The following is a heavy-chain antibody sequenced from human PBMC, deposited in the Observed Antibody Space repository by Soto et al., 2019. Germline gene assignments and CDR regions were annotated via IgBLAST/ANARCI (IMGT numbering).Heavy chain of an antibody. CDR1: GFTFIGYI. CDR2: ISTSSIEI. V-gene: IGHV3-21*06. Sequence: EVQLVESGGGLVMPEESLRLSCAASGFTFIGYIMKWVRQAPGKGLEWVASISTSSIEIFYSDLVRGRFTIFRDNARNSLYLQMNSLRAEDTAVYYCATIGDHDGFDVWGQGTTVTVSS. J-gene: IGHJ3*01. D-gene: IGHD4-17*01. CDR3: ATIGDHDGFDV.